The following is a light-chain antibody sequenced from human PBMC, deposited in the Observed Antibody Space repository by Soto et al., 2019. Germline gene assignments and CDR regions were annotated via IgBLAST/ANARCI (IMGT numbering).Light chain of an antibody. CDR3: QQYSSSPRT. CDR1: QSVSSSY. V-gene: IGKV3-20*01. CDR2: GAS. J-gene: IGKJ5*01. Sequence: EIVLTQSPGTLSLSPGERATLSCRASQSVSSSYLGWYQQKPGQAPRLLIYGASSRATGIPDRFRGSGSGTDFTLTISRLEPEDFAVYYCQQYSSSPRTFGQGTRLEIK.